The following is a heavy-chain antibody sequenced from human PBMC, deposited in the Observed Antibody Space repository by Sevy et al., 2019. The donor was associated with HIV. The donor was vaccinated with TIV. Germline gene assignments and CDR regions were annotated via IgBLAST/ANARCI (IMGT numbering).Heavy chain of an antibody. CDR2: IDPRGNER. V-gene: IGHV3-7*01. D-gene: IGHD3-16*02. CDR1: GFNLDTFW. Sequence: GGSLRLSCAASGFNLDTFWMGWVRQAPGRGLEWVASIDPRGNERDYLDSLKGRFTISRDNAKNSLYLQMHSLKAGDTALYYCVRVLWDVLVVPAATPSPWLDSWGQGTLVTVSS. J-gene: IGHJ5*01. CDR3: VRVLWDVLVVPAATPSPWLDS.